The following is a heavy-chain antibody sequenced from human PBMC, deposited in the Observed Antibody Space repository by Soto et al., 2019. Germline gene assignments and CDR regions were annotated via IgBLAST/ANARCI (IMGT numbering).Heavy chain of an antibody. V-gene: IGHV3-74*01. D-gene: IGHD5-18*01. J-gene: IGHJ4*02. CDR2: IKTDGSST. CDR1: GFTFSNYW. CDR3: VRGYNYGFDG. Sequence: GESLKISCAASGFTFSNYWMNWVRQAPGKGLVWVSRIKTDGSSTYYADSVKGRFTISRDNAKNTLYLQMNSLRAEDTAVYFCVRGYNYGFDGWGQGTLVTVSS.